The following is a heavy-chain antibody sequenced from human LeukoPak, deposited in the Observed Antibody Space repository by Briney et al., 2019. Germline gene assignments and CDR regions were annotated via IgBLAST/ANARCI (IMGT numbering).Heavy chain of an antibody. CDR3: ARDTGYADGDPYFDY. Sequence: PGGSLRLSCAASGFTFSDYYMSWIRQAPGKGLEWVSYISSSGSTIYYADSVKGRFTISRDNAKNSLYLQMNSLGAEDTAVYYCARDTGYADGDPYFDYWGQGTLVTVSS. CDR2: ISSSGSTI. D-gene: IGHD1-1*01. CDR1: GFTFSDYY. J-gene: IGHJ4*02. V-gene: IGHV3-11*01.